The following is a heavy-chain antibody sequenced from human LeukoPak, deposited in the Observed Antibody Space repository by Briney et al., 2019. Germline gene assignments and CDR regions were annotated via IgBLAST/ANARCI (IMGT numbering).Heavy chain of an antibody. J-gene: IGHJ6*03. CDR2: IIPIFGTA. V-gene: IGHV1-69*05. CDR1: GGTFSSYA. Sequence: SVKVSCKASGGTFSSYAISWVRQAPGQGLEWMGGIIPIFGTANYAQKFQGRVTITTDESTSTAYMELSSLRSEDTAVYHCAGSKVDTVYYYYMDVWGKGTTVTVSS. D-gene: IGHD5-18*01. CDR3: AGSKVDTVYYYYMDV.